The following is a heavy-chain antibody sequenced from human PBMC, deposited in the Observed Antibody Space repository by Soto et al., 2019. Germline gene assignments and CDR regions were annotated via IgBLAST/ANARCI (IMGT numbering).Heavy chain of an antibody. V-gene: IGHV6-1*01. J-gene: IGHJ4*02. D-gene: IGHD3-3*01. CDR2: TYYRSKWYN. Sequence: KQSQTLSLTCAISGDSVSSNSAAWNWIRQSPSRGLEWLGRTYYRSKWYNDYAVSVKSRITINPDTSKNQFSLKLNSVTPEDTAVYYCARDLPRRITIFGVAYDYWGQGTLVTVSS. CDR3: ARDLPRRITIFGVAYDY. CDR1: GDSVSSNSAA.